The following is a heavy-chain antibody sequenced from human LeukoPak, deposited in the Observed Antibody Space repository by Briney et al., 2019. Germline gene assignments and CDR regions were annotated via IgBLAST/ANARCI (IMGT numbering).Heavy chain of an antibody. Sequence: SETLSLTCAVYSGSFSGYYWSWIRQPPGKGLEWIWEINHSGSTNYNPSLKSRVTISVDTSKNQFSLKLSSVTAADTAVYYCARGVVVAATHWFDPWGQGTLVTVSS. D-gene: IGHD2-15*01. CDR3: ARGVVVAATHWFDP. CDR1: SGSFSGYY. V-gene: IGHV4-34*01. CDR2: INHSGST. J-gene: IGHJ5*02.